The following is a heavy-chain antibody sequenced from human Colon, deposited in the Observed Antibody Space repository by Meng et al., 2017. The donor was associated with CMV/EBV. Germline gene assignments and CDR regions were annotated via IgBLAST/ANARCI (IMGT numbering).Heavy chain of an antibody. J-gene: IGHJ4*02. V-gene: IGHV1-18*01. CDR2: ISTHNGDT. CDR1: GYSFTSYA. CDR3: ARALIAVSGTFYFDY. D-gene: IGHD6-19*01. Sequence: QFQLVQSGAEVKRPGASVEVSCKSSGYSFTSYAINWVRQAPGQGLEWMGWISTHNGDTNYAQKFQGRVTMATDTSTSTAYMELRSLRSDDTGVYYCARALIAVSGTFYFDYWGQGTLVTVSS.